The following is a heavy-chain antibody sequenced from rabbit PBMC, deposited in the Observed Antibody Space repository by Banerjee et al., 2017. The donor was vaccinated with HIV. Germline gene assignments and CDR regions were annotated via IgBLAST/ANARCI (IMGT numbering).Heavy chain of an antibody. D-gene: IGHD3-1*01. CDR2: IYTGSSGST. CDR3: ARRDHIYLDIVYGSFDL. CDR1: GFSFSSSYW. J-gene: IGHJ4*01. Sequence: QTLEESGGDLVKPGASLTLTCIASGFSFSSSYWICWVRQAPGKGLEWIGCIYTGSSGSTHYASWAKGRFTISKTSSTTVTLQLNSLTAADTATYFCARRDHIYLDIVYGSFDLWGPGTLVTVS. V-gene: IGHV1S40*01.